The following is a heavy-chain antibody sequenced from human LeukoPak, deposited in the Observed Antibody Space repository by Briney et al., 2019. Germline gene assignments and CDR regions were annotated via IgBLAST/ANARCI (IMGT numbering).Heavy chain of an antibody. Sequence: GGSLRLSCAASGFTFDDYAMHWVRQAPGKGLEWVSGISWNSGSIGYADSVKGRFTISRDNAKNSLYLQMNSLRAEDTALYYCAKDNEYYYDSSGYYYFDYWGQGTLVTVSS. CDR3: AKDNEYYYDSSGYYYFDY. D-gene: IGHD3-22*01. J-gene: IGHJ4*02. CDR1: GFTFDDYA. CDR2: ISWNSGSI. V-gene: IGHV3-9*01.